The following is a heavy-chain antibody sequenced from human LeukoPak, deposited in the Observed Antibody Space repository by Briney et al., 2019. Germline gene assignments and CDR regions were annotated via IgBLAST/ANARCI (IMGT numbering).Heavy chain of an antibody. CDR3: ARRYYDNSGYYYFDS. D-gene: IGHD3-22*01. CDR1: GGSFSSYY. Sequence: SETLSLTCTVSGGSFSSYYWGWIRQPPGKGLEWIGYIYTSGSTNYNPSLKSRVTISVDTSKNQFSLKLSSVTAADTAVYYCARRYYDNSGYYYFDSWGQGTLVTASS. V-gene: IGHV4-4*09. J-gene: IGHJ4*02. CDR2: IYTSGST.